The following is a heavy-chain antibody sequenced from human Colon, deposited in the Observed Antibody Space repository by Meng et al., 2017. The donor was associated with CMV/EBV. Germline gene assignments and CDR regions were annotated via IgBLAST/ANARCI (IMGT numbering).Heavy chain of an antibody. J-gene: IGHJ5*02. D-gene: IGHD3-10*01. CDR2: VSYDGNNK. Sequence: VIFRTYAMCWVRQAPGERLEWVAVVSYDGNNKFYSDYLKGRFTISRDNSNNTLYLQMNSLRPGDTALYYCVRDTNRHDYGSGSAIDLWGQGTLVTVSS. CDR1: VIFRTYA. V-gene: IGHV3-30-3*01. CDR3: VRDTNRHDYGSGSAIDL.